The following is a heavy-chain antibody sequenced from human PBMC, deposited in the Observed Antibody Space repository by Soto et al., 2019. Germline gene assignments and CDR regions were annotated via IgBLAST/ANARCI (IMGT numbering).Heavy chain of an antibody. J-gene: IGHJ5*02. CDR3: ARSPRARYSSYYWFDP. V-gene: IGHV4-34*01. D-gene: IGHD6-13*01. CDR2: INHSGST. CDR1: GGSFSGYY. Sequence: SETLSLTCAVYGGSFSGYYWSWIRQPPGKGLEWIGEINHSGSTNYNPSLKSRVTISVDTSKNQFSLKLSSVTAADTAVYYCARSPRARYSSYYWFDPWGQGTLVTVSS.